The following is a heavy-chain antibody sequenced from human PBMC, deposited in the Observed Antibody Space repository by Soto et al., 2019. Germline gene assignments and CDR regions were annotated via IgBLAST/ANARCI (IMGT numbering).Heavy chain of an antibody. CDR1: GGSISSGGYY. J-gene: IGHJ6*02. CDR2: IYYSGST. CDR3: AREGAAPYYYYGMDV. D-gene: IGHD6-6*01. Sequence: ASETLSLTCTVSGGSISSGGYYWNWIRQPPGKGLEWIGYIYYSGSTNYNPSLKSRVTISVDTSKNQFSLKLSSVTAADTAVYYCAREGAAPYYYYGMDVWGQGTTVTVSS. V-gene: IGHV4-61*08.